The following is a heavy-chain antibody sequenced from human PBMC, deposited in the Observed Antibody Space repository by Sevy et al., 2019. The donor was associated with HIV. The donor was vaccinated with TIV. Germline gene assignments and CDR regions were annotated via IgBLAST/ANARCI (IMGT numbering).Heavy chain of an antibody. J-gene: IGHJ4*02. V-gene: IGHV3-33*01. D-gene: IGHD4-4*01. Sequence: GSLRLSCAASGFIFSNFGINWVRQAPGKGLEWVAIIWHDGTKKHYLESVKGRFTISRDNSKNTVYLQMNSLRVEDSGTYYCGRVTPDEDGTTLDSWGLRTLVTVSS. CDR2: IWHDGTKK. CDR3: GRVTPDEDGTTLDS. CDR1: GFIFSNFG.